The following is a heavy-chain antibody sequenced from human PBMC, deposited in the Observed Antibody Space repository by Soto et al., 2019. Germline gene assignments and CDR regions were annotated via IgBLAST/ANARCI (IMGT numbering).Heavy chain of an antibody. CDR2: INPKSGGT. CDR3: ARDLAKGGGSAGFDF. J-gene: IGHJ4*02. CDR1: GYTFTVYY. D-gene: IGHD1-26*01. Sequence: QVQLVQSGAEGKKPGASVNVSCKASGYTFTVYYMHWVRQAPGQGLEWMGRINPKSGGTMYPQKFRGRVIMTWDTFISTAYMALARLRSDDTAVYYCARDLAKGGGSAGFDFWGQGTLVTVSS. V-gene: IGHV1-2*06.